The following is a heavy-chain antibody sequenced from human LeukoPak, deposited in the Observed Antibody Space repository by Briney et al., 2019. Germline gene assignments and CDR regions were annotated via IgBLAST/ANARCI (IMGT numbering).Heavy chain of an antibody. J-gene: IGHJ4*02. Sequence: GESLKISCKGSGYSFTSYWIGWVRQMPGKGLEWMGIIYPGDSDTRYSPSSQGQVTISADKSISTAYLQWSSLKASDTAMYYCARRGYYDSSGYYFGNYWGQGTLVTVSS. CDR3: ARRGYYDSSGYYFGNY. CDR2: IYPGDSDT. CDR1: GYSFTSYW. V-gene: IGHV5-51*01. D-gene: IGHD3-22*01.